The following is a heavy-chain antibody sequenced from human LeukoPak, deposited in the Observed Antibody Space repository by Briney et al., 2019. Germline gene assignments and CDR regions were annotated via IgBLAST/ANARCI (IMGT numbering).Heavy chain of an antibody. D-gene: IGHD1-1*01. CDR2: IYTSGNT. Sequence: SETLSLTCTVSGGSISVYYWDWIRQPAGKGLEWIGRIYTSGNTKYNPSLKSRVTISVEKYKNQFSLKLTSVTAADTAVYCARSTGTNRFDYWGQGTLVTVSS. CDR1: GGSISVYY. CDR3: ARSTGTNRFDY. V-gene: IGHV4-4*07. J-gene: IGHJ4*02.